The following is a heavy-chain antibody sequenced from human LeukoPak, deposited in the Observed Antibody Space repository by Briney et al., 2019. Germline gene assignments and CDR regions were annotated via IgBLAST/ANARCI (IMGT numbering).Heavy chain of an antibody. CDR2: INHSGST. V-gene: IGHV4-34*01. J-gene: IGHJ6*02. CDR1: GGSFSGYY. D-gene: IGHD2-2*02. CDR3: AQGYCSSTSCYRGTDV. Sequence: PSETLSLTCAVYGGSFSGYYWSWIRQPPGKGLEWIGEINHSGSTNYNPPLKSRVTISVDTSKNQFSLKLSSVTAADTVVYYCAQGYCSSTSCYRGTDVWGQGTTVTVSS.